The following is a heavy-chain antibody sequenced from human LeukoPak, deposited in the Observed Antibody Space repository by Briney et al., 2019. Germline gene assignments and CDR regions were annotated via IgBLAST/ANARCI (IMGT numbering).Heavy chain of an antibody. CDR1: GGTFSSYA. J-gene: IGHJ6*02. V-gene: IGHV1-69*13. CDR2: IIPIFGTA. Sequence: GASVKVSCKASGGTFSSYAISWVRQAPGQGLEWMGGIIPIFGTANYAQKFQGRVTITADESMSTAYTELSSLRSEETAVYYCARGWYYYDSSGHPGGMDVWGQGTTVTVSS. CDR3: ARGWYYYDSSGHPGGMDV. D-gene: IGHD3-22*01.